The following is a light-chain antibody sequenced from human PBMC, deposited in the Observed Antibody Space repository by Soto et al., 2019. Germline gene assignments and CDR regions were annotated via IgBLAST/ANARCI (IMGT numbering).Light chain of an antibody. Sequence: DIQITQSPSTLSASVGDRVTLTCRASQSISSWLAWYQQKPGKAPKLLIYDASSLESGVPARFSGSGSGTELSLTISSLQPDYFATYYSQQYNSDPRTFGQGTKVEIK. V-gene: IGKV1-5*01. CDR1: QSISSW. CDR3: QQYNSDPRT. J-gene: IGKJ1*01. CDR2: DAS.